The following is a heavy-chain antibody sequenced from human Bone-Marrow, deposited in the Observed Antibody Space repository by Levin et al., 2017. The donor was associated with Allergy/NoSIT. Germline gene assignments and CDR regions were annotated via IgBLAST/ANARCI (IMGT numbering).Heavy chain of an antibody. D-gene: IGHD2-15*01. V-gene: IGHV3-23*01. CDR3: AKDRTDIVVVVAATQPIL. J-gene: IGHJ4*02. CDR2: ISGSGGST. Sequence: LSLTCAASGFTFSSYAMSWVRQAPGKGLEWVSAISGSGGSTYYADSVKGRFTISRDNSKNTLYLQMNSLRAEDTAVYYCAKDRTDIVVVVAATQPILGGQGTLVTVSS. CDR1: GFTFSSYA.